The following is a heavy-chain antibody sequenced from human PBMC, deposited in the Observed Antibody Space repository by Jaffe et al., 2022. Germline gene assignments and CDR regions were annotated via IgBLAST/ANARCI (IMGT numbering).Heavy chain of an antibody. CDR2: INPSGGST. D-gene: IGHD3-9*01. CDR3: ARGPRAAVLTGDVDDAFDI. Sequence: QVQLVQSGAEVKKPGASVKVSCKASGYTFTSYYMHWVRQAPGQGLEWMGIINPSGGSTSYAQKFQGRVTMTRDTSTSTVYMELSSLRSEDTAVYYCARGPRAAVLTGDVDDAFDIWGQGTMVTVSS. J-gene: IGHJ3*02. CDR1: GYTFTSYY. V-gene: IGHV1-46*01.